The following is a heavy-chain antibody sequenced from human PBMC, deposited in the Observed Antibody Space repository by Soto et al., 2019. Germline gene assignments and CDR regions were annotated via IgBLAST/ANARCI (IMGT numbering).Heavy chain of an antibody. D-gene: IGHD3-10*01. J-gene: IGHJ4*02. Sequence: GGSLRLSCAASGFTFSSYSMNWVRQAPGKGLEWVSSISSSSSYIYYADSVKGRFTISRDNAKNSLYLQMNSLRAEDTAVYYCARDPLRLRGSYYFDYWGQGTLVTVSS. CDR2: ISSSSSYI. V-gene: IGHV3-21*01. CDR1: GFTFSSYS. CDR3: ARDPLRLRGSYYFDY.